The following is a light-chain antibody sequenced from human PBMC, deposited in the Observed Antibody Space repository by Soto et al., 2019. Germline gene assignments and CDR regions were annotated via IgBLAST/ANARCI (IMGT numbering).Light chain of an antibody. V-gene: IGKV3-11*01. Sequence: EIVLTQSPATLSLSPGERATLSCRASQSVSSYLAWYQQKPGQAPRLLIYDASNRATGIPARFSGSGSRTDFTLTISSLEPEDFAVYYCQQRSNSRYTFGQGTKREIK. CDR2: DAS. CDR1: QSVSSY. CDR3: QQRSNSRYT. J-gene: IGKJ2*01.